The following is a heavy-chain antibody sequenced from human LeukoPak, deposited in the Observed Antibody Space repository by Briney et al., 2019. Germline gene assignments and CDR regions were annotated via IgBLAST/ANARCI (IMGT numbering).Heavy chain of an antibody. D-gene: IGHD3-3*01. Sequence: GGSLRLSCVASGFTFSSYTMNWVRQAPGKGLEWVSSISSSSSYIYYADSVKGRFTISRDNAKNSLYLQMNSLRAEDTAVYYCARDYDDREGYWGQGTLVTVSS. CDR1: GFTFSSYT. V-gene: IGHV3-21*01. J-gene: IGHJ4*02. CDR3: ARDYDDREGY. CDR2: ISSSSSYI.